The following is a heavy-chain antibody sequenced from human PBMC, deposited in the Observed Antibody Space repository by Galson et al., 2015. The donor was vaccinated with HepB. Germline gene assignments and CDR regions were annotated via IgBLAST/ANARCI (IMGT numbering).Heavy chain of an antibody. CDR2: IIPIFGTA. CDR3: VRAVHPLRFLEWFPYYYYGMDV. CDR1: GSTFSSYA. V-gene: IGHV1-69*13. D-gene: IGHD3-3*01. J-gene: IGHJ6*02. Sequence: SVKVSCKASGSTFSSYAISWVRQAPGQGLEWMGGIIPIFGTANYAQKFQGRVTITADESTSTAYMELSSLRSEDTAVYYCVRAVHPLRFLEWFPYYYYGMDVWGQGTTVTVSS.